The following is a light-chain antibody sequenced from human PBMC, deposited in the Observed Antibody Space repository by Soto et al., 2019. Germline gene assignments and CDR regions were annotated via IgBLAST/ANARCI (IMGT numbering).Light chain of an antibody. J-gene: IGKJ3*01. Sequence: EIVLTQSRGTLSLSPGERATLSCRASQCVSSSYLAWYQQKPGQAPRLLIYGASSRATGIPDRFSGSGSGTDFTVTISRLEPEDFAVYDCQQYGSSPPSFTFGPGTKVDIK. CDR3: QQYGSSPPSFT. CDR1: QCVSSSY. CDR2: GAS. V-gene: IGKV3-20*01.